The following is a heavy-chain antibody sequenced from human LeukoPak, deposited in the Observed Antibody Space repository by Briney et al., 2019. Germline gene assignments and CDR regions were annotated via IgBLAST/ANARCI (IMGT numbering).Heavy chain of an antibody. CDR2: IYFSGST. V-gene: IGHV4-31*03. Sequence: SETLSLTCTVSGGSISSGDYSWNWVRQHPGKGLEWIGHIYFSGSTSYNPSLKSRVTISLDTSKNQFSLKLRSVTAADTAVYYCTRAETYWGQGTLVTASS. CDR3: TRAETY. J-gene: IGHJ4*02. CDR1: GGSISSGDYS.